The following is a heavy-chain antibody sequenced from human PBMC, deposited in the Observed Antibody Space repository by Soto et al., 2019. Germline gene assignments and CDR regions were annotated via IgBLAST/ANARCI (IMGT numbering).Heavy chain of an antibody. CDR3: ARDPRGYCSSTSCENGVDY. CDR1: GFTVSSNY. D-gene: IGHD2-2*01. CDR2: IYSGGST. V-gene: IGHV3-66*01. J-gene: IGHJ4*02. Sequence: GGSLRLSCAASGFTVSSNYMSWVRQAPGKGLEWVSVIYSGGSTYYADSVKGRFTISRDNSKNTLYLQMNSLRAEDTAVYYCARDPRGYCSSTSCENGVDYWGQGTLVTVSS.